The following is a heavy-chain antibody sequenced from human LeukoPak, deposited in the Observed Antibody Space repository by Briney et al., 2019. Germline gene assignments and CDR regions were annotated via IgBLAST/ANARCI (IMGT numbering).Heavy chain of an antibody. CDR1: GFTFSNYG. CDR2: IWFDGIRK. CDR3: ARDLEDSSPFGAFDM. J-gene: IGHJ3*02. V-gene: IGHV3-33*01. Sequence: GRSLRLSCAASGFTFSNYGMHWVRQVPGKGLEWVAAIWFDGIRKYYADSVKGRLTISRDNSKNTLYLQMNSLRAEDTAVYYCARDLEDSSPFGAFDMWGQGTMITVSS. D-gene: IGHD3-22*01.